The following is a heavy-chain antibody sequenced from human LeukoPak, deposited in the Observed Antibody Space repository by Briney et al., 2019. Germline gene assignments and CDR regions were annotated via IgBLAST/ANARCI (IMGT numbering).Heavy chain of an antibody. V-gene: IGHV3-23*01. Sequence: GGSLRLSCAVSGLTFSNYAMSWVRQAPGKGLDWVSTISNSGDSTYYADSVKGRFAVSRDNSKNTVYLQLNSLSAEDTAVYYCYGEVYWGQGTLVTISS. CDR3: YGEVY. CDR2: ISNSGDST. D-gene: IGHD4/OR15-4a*01. CDR1: GLTFSNYA. J-gene: IGHJ4*02.